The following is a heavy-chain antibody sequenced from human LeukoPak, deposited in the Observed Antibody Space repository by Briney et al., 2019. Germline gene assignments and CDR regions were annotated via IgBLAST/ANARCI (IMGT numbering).Heavy chain of an antibody. CDR2: INHSGST. Sequence: SETLSLTCAVYGGSFSGYYWSWIRQPPGKGLEWIGEINHSGSTNYNPSLKSRVTISVDTSKNQFSLKLSSVTAADTAVYYCARLRVQYYYDSSGYYLYGEFDYWGQGTLVTVSS. V-gene: IGHV4-34*01. D-gene: IGHD3-22*01. J-gene: IGHJ4*02. CDR1: GGSFSGYY. CDR3: ARLRVQYYYDSSGYYLYGEFDY.